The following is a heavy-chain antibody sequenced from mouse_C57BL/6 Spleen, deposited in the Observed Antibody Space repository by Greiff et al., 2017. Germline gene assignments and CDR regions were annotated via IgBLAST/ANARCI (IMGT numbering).Heavy chain of an antibody. J-gene: IGHJ2*01. CDR2: IYPGSGST. D-gene: IGHD4-1*01. V-gene: IGHV1-55*01. CDR3: ARSGPGTGY. Sequence: QVQLQQPGAELVKPGASVKMSCKASGYTFTSYWITWVKQSPGQGLEWIGDIYPGSGSTTYNEKFKGKATLTVDTSSSTAYMQLRSLTSEDSAVYYCARSGPGTGYWGKGTTLTVAS. CDR1: GYTFTSYW.